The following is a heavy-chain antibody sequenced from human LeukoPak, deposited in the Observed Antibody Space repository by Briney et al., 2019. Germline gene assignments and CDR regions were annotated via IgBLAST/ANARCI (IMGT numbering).Heavy chain of an antibody. CDR1: GFSVNNYY. CDR3: ARDRVTTIGAFDI. CDR2: IYSGGST. J-gene: IGHJ3*02. Sequence: GGSLRLSCAASGFSVNNYYMNWVRQAPGKGLEWVSVIYSGGSTYYADSVKGRFTISRDNSKNTLYLQMNSLRAEDTAVYYCARDRVTTIGAFDIWGQGTMVTVSS. D-gene: IGHD4-17*01. V-gene: IGHV3-53*01.